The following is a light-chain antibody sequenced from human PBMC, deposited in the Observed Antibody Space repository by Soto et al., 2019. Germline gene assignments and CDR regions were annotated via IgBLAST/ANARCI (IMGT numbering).Light chain of an antibody. J-gene: IGKJ1*01. CDR1: QSVRSSR. CDR2: AAS. Sequence: EIVLTQSPDTLSLSPGERATLSCRASQSVRSSRLAWYQQKPGQAPRLLIYAASSRATGVPDRFSGSVSGTDFTLTISRLEPEDFAVYHCQLFGSPLWTFGQGTKVEIK. CDR3: QLFGSPLWT. V-gene: IGKV3-20*01.